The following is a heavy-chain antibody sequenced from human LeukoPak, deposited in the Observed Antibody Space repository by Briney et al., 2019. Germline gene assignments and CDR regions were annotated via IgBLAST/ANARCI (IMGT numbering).Heavy chain of an antibody. CDR1: GGSCSVYY. J-gene: IGHJ3*02. CDR2: INYSGST. CDR3: GSQYHDNSGFVI. V-gene: IGHV4-34*01. D-gene: IGHD3-22*01. Sequence: PSETVSLTCAVYGGSCSVYYWMCIPQPPGKGLVWIGEINYSGSTNYNPSLESRVTISEDTSKNQFSLMLSSVTGADTALYYCGSQYHDNSGFVIWGGGPMVTVSS.